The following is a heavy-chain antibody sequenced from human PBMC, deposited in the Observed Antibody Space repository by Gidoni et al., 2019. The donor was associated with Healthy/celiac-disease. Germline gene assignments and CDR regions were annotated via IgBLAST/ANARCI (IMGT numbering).Heavy chain of an antibody. V-gene: IGHV1-69*08. CDR2: IIPILGIA. J-gene: IGHJ4*02. CDR1: GGPFSSYT. D-gene: IGHD1-7*01. Sequence: QVQLVQSGAEVKKPGSSVKVSCKASGGPFSSYTISWVRQAPGQGLEWMGRIIPILGIANYAQKFQGRVTITADKSTSTAYMELSSLRSEDTAVYYCARETGTTGLFDYWGQGTLVTVSS. CDR3: ARETGTTGLFDY.